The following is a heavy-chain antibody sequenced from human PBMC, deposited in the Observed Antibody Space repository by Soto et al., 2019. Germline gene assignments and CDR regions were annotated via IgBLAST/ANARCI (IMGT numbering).Heavy chain of an antibody. CDR2: IYPGDSDT. Sequence: PGESLKISCKGSGYSFTSYWIGWVRQMPGKGLEWMGIIYPGDSDTRYSPSFQGQVTISADKSISTAYLQWSSLKASDTAMYYCARHVAGSSGYLAAGSYYYGMDVWGQGTTVTVSS. J-gene: IGHJ6*02. V-gene: IGHV5-51*01. D-gene: IGHD3-22*01. CDR3: ARHVAGSSGYLAAGSYYYGMDV. CDR1: GYSFTSYW.